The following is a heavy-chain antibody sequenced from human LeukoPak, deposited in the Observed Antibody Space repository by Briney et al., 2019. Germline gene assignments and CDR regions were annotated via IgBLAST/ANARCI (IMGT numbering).Heavy chain of an antibody. CDR2: INSDGSST. J-gene: IGHJ4*02. CDR1: GFTFSSYW. Sequence: GGSLRLSFAASGFTFSSYWMHWVRQAPGKGLVWVSRINSDGSSTSYADSVKGRFTISRDNAKNTLYLQMNSLRAEDTAVYYCARVYSSGWYVGDYWGQGTLVTVSS. CDR3: ARVYSSGWYVGDY. V-gene: IGHV3-74*01. D-gene: IGHD6-19*01.